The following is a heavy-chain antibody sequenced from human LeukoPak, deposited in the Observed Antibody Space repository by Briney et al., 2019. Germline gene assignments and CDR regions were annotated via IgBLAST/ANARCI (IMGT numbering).Heavy chain of an antibody. J-gene: IGHJ6*02. D-gene: IGHD5-18*01. V-gene: IGHV1-2*02. Sequence: GASVKVSCKASGYTFTGYYIHWVRQAPGQGFEWMGWIHPNSGATDYAQNFQGRVTMTRDTSISTAYMDLSRLRSDDTAVYYCARNTAPGYGLDVLGQGTPVTVSS. CDR2: IHPNSGAT. CDR1: GYTFTGYY. CDR3: ARNTAPGYGLDV.